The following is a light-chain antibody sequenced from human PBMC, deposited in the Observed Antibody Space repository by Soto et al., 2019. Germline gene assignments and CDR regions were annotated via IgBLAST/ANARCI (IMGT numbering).Light chain of an antibody. J-gene: IGLJ1*01. V-gene: IGLV2-23*01. Sequence: QSALTQPASVSGSPGQSITISCTGTISDIAAYNYVSWYQQHPGRAPKLLIYEGTKRPSGVSDRFSGSKSGNTASLTISGLQAEDEADYYCFSYAGNSVYVFGTGTKVTVL. CDR2: EGT. CDR1: ISDIAAYNY. CDR3: FSYAGNSVYV.